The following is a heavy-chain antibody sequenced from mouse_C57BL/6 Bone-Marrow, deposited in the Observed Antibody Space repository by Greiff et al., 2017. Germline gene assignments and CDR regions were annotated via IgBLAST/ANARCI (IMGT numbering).Heavy chain of an antibody. V-gene: IGHV5-6*01. CDR1: GFTFSSSG. CDR3: ARQGYYYAMDY. CDR2: ISSGGSYT. Sequence: EVKLVESGGDLVKPGGSLKLSCAASGFTFSSSGMSWVRQTPDKRLEWVATISSGGSYTYYPDSVKGRFTISRDNAKNTLYLQMSSLKSEDTAMYYCARQGYYYAMDYWGQGTSVTVSS. J-gene: IGHJ4*01.